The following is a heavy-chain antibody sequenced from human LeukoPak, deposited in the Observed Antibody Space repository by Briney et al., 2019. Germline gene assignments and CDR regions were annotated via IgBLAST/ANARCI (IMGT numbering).Heavy chain of an antibody. Sequence: GGSLRLSCAASGLTFSSYAMTWVRQAPGKGLEWVSVISGSGGSTYYADSVKGRFTISRDNSKNTLYLQMNSLRAEDTAVYYCAKAGSGFTMIVAGGYFQHWGQGTLVTVSS. V-gene: IGHV3-23*01. CDR1: GLTFSSYA. CDR2: ISGSGGST. J-gene: IGHJ1*01. D-gene: IGHD3-22*01. CDR3: AKAGSGFTMIVAGGYFQH.